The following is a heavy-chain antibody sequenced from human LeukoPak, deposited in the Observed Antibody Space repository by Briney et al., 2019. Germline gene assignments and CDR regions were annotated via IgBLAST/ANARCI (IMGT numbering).Heavy chain of an antibody. CDR1: GGSFSGYY. CDR2: INHSGST. CDR3: ARGLYFWSGYFTY. Sequence: SETLSLTCAVYGGSFSGYYWSWIRQPPGKGLEWIGEINHSGSTNYNPSLKSRVTISVDTSKNQFSLKLSSVTAADTAVYYCARGLYFWSGYFTYWGQGTLVTVSS. V-gene: IGHV4-34*01. D-gene: IGHD3-3*01. J-gene: IGHJ4*02.